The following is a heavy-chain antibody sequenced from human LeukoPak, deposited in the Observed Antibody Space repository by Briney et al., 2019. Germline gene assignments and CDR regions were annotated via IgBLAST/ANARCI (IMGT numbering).Heavy chain of an antibody. CDR1: GGTFSRYA. Sequence: ASVTVSCKASGGTFSRYAISWVRQSPGQRLEWMGWINAGNGNTKYSQKFQGRVTITRDTSASTAYMELSSLRSEDTAVYYCARAPYGQWLVLDYWGQGTLVTVSS. V-gene: IGHV1-3*01. CDR3: ARAPYGQWLVLDY. CDR2: INAGNGNT. D-gene: IGHD6-19*01. J-gene: IGHJ4*02.